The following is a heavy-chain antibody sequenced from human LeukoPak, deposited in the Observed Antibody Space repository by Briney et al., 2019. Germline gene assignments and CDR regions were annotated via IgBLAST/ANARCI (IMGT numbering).Heavy chain of an antibody. V-gene: IGHV1-69*13. J-gene: IGHJ5*02. CDR1: GGTFSSYA. Sequence: SVKVSCKASGGTFSSYAISWVRQAPGQGLEWMGGIIPIFGTANYAQKFQGRVTITADESTSTAYMELSSLRSEDTAVYYCARSTYYYGSGSYYHAWGQGTLVTVSS. D-gene: IGHD3-10*01. CDR3: ARSTYYYGSGSYYHA. CDR2: IIPIFGTA.